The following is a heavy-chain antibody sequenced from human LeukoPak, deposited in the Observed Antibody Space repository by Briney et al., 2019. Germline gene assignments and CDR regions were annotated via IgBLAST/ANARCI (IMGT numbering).Heavy chain of an antibody. CDR3: ARAAYSSTWYSRYFDL. D-gene: IGHD6-13*01. Sequence: GGSLRLSCAASGFTFRTYGMNWVRQAPGKGLEWVSVISGSGSTYYPGSVKGRFTISRENAKNSLYLQMNSLRAGDTAVYYCARAAYSSTWYSRYFDLWGRGTLVTVSS. CDR1: GFTFRTYG. V-gene: IGHV3-13*01. J-gene: IGHJ2*01. CDR2: ISGSGST.